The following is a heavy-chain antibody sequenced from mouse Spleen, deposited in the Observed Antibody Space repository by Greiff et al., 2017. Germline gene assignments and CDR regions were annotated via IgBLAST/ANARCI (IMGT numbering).Heavy chain of an antibody. J-gene: IGHJ4*01. CDR1: GFTFSDYG. CDR2: ISSGSSTI. D-gene: IGHD1-1*01. V-gene: IGHV5-17*01. CDR3: ARSSPGAMDY. Sequence: EVMLVESGGGLVKPGGSLKLSCAASGFTFSDYGMHRVRQAPEKGLEWVAYISSGSSTIYYADTVKGRFTISRDNAKNTLFLQMTSLRSEDTAMYYCARSSPGAMDYWGQGTSVTVSS.